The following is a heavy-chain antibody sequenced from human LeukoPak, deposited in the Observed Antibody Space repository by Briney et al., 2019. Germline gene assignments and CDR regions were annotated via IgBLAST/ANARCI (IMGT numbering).Heavy chain of an antibody. V-gene: IGHV1-69*06. CDR3: ARAAAAAYYYYYYYMDV. CDR2: TIPIFGTA. J-gene: IGHJ6*03. CDR1: GGTFSSYA. Sequence: ASVKVSCKASGGTFSSYAISWVRQAPGQGLEWMGGTIPIFGTANYAQKFQGRVTITADKSTSTAYMELSSLRSEDTAVYYCARAAAAAYYYYYYYMDVWGKGTTVTVSS. D-gene: IGHD6-13*01.